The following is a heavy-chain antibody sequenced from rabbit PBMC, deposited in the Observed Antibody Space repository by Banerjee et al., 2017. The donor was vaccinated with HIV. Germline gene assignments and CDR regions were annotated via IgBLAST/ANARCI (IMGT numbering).Heavy chain of an antibody. CDR3: ASNIGGATIRHFNL. J-gene: IGHJ4*01. V-gene: IGHV1S45*01. D-gene: IGHD2-1*01. CDR1: GLDFSSSYW. Sequence: QEQLEESGGDLVKPEGSLTLTCTASGLDFSSSYWICWVRQAPGKGLEYIGYITYAGSAYYASWVNGRFTISRENTQNTLYLQLNSLTAADTATYFCASNIGGATIRHFNLWGQGTLVTVS. CDR2: ITYAGSA.